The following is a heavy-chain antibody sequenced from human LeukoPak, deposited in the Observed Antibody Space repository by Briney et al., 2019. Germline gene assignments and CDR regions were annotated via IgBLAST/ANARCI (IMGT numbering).Heavy chain of an antibody. J-gene: IGHJ4*02. D-gene: IGHD4/OR15-4a*01. CDR3: ARRAGAYSHPYDY. CDR2: IYSDNT. Sequence: GGSLRLSCTVSGFTVSSNSMSWVRQAPGKGLEWVSFIYSDNTHYSDSVKGRVTISRDNSKNTQYLQMNSLRAEDTAVYYCARRAGAYSHPYDYWGQGTLVTVSS. V-gene: IGHV3-53*01. CDR1: GFTVSSNS.